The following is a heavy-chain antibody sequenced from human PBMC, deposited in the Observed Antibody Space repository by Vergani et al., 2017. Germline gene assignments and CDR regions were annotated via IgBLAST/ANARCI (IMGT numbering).Heavy chain of an antibody. V-gene: IGHV3-11*04. Sequence: LEESGGGSVKPGGSLRLSCAASGFKFSDHYMSWIRQAPGKGLEWVSPISPGASTVPYTDSVTGRFTVSRDNDNTSLTLDMTTLRVEDTAVYYCANNPGISTTRHYYAMNVWAQGTTVTVSS. D-gene: IGHD1-1*01. CDR1: GFKFSDHY. J-gene: IGHJ6*02. CDR3: ANNPGISTTRHYYAMNV. CDR2: ISPGASTV.